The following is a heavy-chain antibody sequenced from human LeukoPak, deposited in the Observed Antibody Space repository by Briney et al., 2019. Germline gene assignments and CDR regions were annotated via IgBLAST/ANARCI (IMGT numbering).Heavy chain of an antibody. V-gene: IGHV3-15*07. J-gene: IGHJ4*02. D-gene: IGHD4-17*01. Sequence: GGSLRLSCAASGFTFSNAWMNWVRQAPGKGLEWFGRIKSKTDGGTTDYAAPVKGRFTISRDDSKNTLYLQMNSLKTEDTAVYYCTTDRPAYGDLDYWGQGTLVTVSS. CDR3: TTDRPAYGDLDY. CDR2: IKSKTDGGTT. CDR1: GFTFSNAW.